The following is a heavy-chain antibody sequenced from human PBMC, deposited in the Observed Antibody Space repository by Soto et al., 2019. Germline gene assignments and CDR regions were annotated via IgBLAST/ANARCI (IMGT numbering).Heavy chain of an antibody. D-gene: IGHD1-1*01. CDR2: ISAHNGNT. CDR1: GYTLTSYG. J-gene: IGHJ4*02. CDR3: ARGRYGDY. V-gene: IGHV1-18*01. Sequence: QVHLVQSGAEVKQPGASVKVSCKGSGYTLTSYGITWVRQAPGQGLEWMGWISAHNGNTDYAQKLQGRVTVTRDTSPSPAYMELRSLRSDDTAVYYCARGRYGDYWGQGALVTVSS.